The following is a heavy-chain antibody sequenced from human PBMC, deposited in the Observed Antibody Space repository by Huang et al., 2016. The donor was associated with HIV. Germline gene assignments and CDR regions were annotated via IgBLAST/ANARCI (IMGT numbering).Heavy chain of an antibody. CDR1: GFIFSSSD. CDR2: IRYDGSNP. Sequence: QVQLVESGGGVVQPGGSLRLSCAASGFIFSSSDMHWVRQAPGKGLEWVVFIRYDGSNPYYPDSVKGRFAISRDNSKNTLYLQMNSLRPEDSAVYFCAKRLRSHDAFDIWGQGTMVTVSS. V-gene: IGHV3-30*02. J-gene: IGHJ3*02. D-gene: IGHD4-17*01. CDR3: AKRLRSHDAFDI.